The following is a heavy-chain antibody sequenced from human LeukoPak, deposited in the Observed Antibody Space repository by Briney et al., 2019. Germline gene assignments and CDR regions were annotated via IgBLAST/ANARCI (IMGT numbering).Heavy chain of an antibody. CDR1: GFTFSSYA. CDR2: ISGSGGST. V-gene: IGHV3-23*01. D-gene: IGHD6-19*01. Sequence: PGGSLRLSCAASGFTFSSYAMSWVRQAPGKGLEWVSAISGSGGSTYYADSVKGRFTTSRDNSKNTLYLQMNSLRAEDTAVYYCAKVASRVAVAGDGRVDYWGQGTLVTVSS. CDR3: AKVASRVAVAGDGRVDY. J-gene: IGHJ4*02.